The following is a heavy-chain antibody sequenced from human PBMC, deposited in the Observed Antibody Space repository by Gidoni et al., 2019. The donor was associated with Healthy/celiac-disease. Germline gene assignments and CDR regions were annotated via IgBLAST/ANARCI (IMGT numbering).Heavy chain of an antibody. CDR3: ARGVEHIVVVTGRDYYYGMDV. J-gene: IGHJ6*02. CDR1: GGTFSSYT. Sequence: QVQLVQSGAEVKKPGSSVKVSCKASGGTFSSYTISCVRQAPGQGRDWMGRILPILGIANYEQKFQGRVTITADKSTSTAYMELSSLRSEDTAVYYCARGVEHIVVVTGRDYYYGMDVWGQGTTVTVSS. CDR2: ILPILGIA. V-gene: IGHV1-69*02. D-gene: IGHD2-21*02.